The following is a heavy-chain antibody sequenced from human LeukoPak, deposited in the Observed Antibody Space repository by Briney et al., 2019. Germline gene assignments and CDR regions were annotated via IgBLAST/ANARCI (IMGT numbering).Heavy chain of an antibody. V-gene: IGHV4-59*08. D-gene: IGHD3-3*01. Sequence: SETLSPTCTVSGGSISSYYWSWIRQPPGKGLEWIGYIYYSGSTYYNPSLKSRVTISVDTSKNQFSLKLSSVTAADTAVYYCARSGVVTKGSGDYWGQGTLATVSS. CDR2: IYYSGST. CDR3: ARSGVVTKGSGDY. J-gene: IGHJ4*02. CDR1: GGSISSYY.